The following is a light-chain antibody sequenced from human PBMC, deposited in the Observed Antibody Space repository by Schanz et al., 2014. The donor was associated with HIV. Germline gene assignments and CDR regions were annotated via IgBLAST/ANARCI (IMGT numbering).Light chain of an antibody. CDR3: LLYYGATWV. V-gene: IGLV7-46*01. CDR2: DTS. CDR1: TGTVTSDHY. J-gene: IGLJ3*02. Sequence: QAVVTQEPSLTVSPGGTVTLTCGSSTGTVTSDHYPYWFQQKPGQAPRTLIFDTSIKHSWTPARFSGSLLGGKAALTLSGAQPEDEADYYCLLYYGATWVFGGGTKLTVL.